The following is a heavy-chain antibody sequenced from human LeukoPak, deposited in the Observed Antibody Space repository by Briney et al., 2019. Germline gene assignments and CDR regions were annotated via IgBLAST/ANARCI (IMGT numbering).Heavy chain of an antibody. Sequence: SETLSLTCTVSSGSISSSSYYWGWIRQPPGKGQEWIGSIYYSGSTYYNPSLKSRVSISIDASKNQFSLKVSSVTAADTAVYYCARIKKVDTSIDYWGQGTLVTVSS. CDR1: SGSISSSSYY. J-gene: IGHJ4*02. CDR3: ARIKKVDTSIDY. D-gene: IGHD5-18*01. V-gene: IGHV4-39*01. CDR2: IYYSGST.